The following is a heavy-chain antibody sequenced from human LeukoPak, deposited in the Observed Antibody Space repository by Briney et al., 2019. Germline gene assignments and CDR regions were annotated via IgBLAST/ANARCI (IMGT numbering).Heavy chain of an antibody. CDR1: GFTFSTYS. V-gene: IGHV3-48*01. CDR3: ATRLYYYDSSGYYNIFL. J-gene: IGHJ4*02. D-gene: IGHD3-22*01. CDR2: ISSSSSTI. Sequence: GGSLRLSCAASGFTFSTYSMNWVRQAPGKGLEWVSYISSSSSTIYYADSVKGRFTIFRDNSKNTLYLQMNSLRAEDTAVYYCATRLYYYDSSGYYNIFLWGQGTLVTVSS.